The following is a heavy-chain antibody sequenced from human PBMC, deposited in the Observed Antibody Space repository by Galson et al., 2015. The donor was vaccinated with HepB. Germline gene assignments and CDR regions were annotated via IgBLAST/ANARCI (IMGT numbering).Heavy chain of an antibody. V-gene: IGHV3-74*01. Sequence: SLRLSCAGFEFIFRTYWMHWVRQVPGKGLVWVSRIDNDGGITNYADAVKGRFTISRDNAKNTLYLQMNSLRVEDTAVYYCARDVGGRYSSWGQGTLVTVSS. CDR2: IDNDGGIT. D-gene: IGHD1-26*01. CDR1: EFIFRTYW. J-gene: IGHJ4*02. CDR3: ARDVGGRYSS.